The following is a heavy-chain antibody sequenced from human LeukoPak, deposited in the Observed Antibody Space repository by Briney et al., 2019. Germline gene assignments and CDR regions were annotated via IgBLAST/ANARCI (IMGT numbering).Heavy chain of an antibody. J-gene: IGHJ4*02. CDR1: GFTFSSYS. V-gene: IGHV3-21*01. CDR3: ARDRHLRFGELFP. D-gene: IGHD3-10*01. Sequence: GGSLRLSCAASGFTFSSYSMNWVRQAPGKGLEWVSSISSSSSYIYYADSMKGRFTISRNNAKNSLHLQMNSMRAEDTAVYYCARDRHLRFGELFPWGQGTLVSVSS. CDR2: ISSSSSYI.